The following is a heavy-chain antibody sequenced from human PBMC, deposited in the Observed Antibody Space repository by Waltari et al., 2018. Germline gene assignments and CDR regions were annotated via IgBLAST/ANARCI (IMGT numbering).Heavy chain of an antibody. V-gene: IGHV1-8*01. D-gene: IGHD3-22*01. CDR2: INPHSGEV. Sequence: QVQLVQSGAEVKKPGAAVKVSCEASGYSFTSYDVNWGRQATGQGLEWRGWINPHSGEVGYTKRFQGRVTMTRNTSINTVYMELSSLTADDTATYYCSDSNGPWGQGTLVTVSS. J-gene: IGHJ5*02. CDR3: SDSNGP. CDR1: GYSFTSYD.